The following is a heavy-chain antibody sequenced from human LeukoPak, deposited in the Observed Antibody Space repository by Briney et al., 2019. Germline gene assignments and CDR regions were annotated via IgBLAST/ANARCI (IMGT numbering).Heavy chain of an antibody. CDR1: GYSENFYG. CDR3: ARTKTFDY. CDR2: INTNTGNP. J-gene: IGHJ4*02. V-gene: IGHV7-4-1*02. Sequence: ASVKVSCKTSGYSENFYGITWVRQAPGQGLEWMGWINTNTGNPTYAQGFTGRFVFSLDTSVSTAYLQISSLKAEDTAVYYCARTKTFDYWGQGTLVTVSS.